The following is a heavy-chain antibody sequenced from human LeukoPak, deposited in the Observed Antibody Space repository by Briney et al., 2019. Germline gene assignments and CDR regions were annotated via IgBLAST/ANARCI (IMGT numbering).Heavy chain of an antibody. CDR1: GLTFSSYS. D-gene: IGHD3-22*01. V-gene: IGHV3-23*01. CDR2: ISGSGGST. Sequence: PGGSLRLSCEASGLTFSSYSMSWVRQAPGKGLEWVSGISGSGGSTYYADSVKGRFTISRDNSKNTLHLQMNSLRAEDTAVYYCASLTMTFDYWGQGTLVTVSS. J-gene: IGHJ4*02. CDR3: ASLTMTFDY.